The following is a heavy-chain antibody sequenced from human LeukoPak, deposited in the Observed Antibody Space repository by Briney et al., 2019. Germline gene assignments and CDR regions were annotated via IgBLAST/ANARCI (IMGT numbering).Heavy chain of an antibody. J-gene: IGHJ5*02. CDR3: AKDRSGFSNWFDP. CDR1: GFTFSSYA. D-gene: IGHD3-3*01. Sequence: PGGSLRLPCAASGFTFSSYAMSWVRQAPGKGLEWVSTIRGSGGSTYSADSVKGRFIISRDNSKNTLFLQMNSLRAEDTAVYYCAKDRSGFSNWFDPWGQGTLVTVSS. CDR2: IRGSGGST. V-gene: IGHV3-23*01.